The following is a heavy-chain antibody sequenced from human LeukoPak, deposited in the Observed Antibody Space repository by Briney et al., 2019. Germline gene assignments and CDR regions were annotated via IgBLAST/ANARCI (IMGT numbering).Heavy chain of an antibody. V-gene: IGHV3-30*02. D-gene: IGHD3-10*01. CDR2: IRNDGSNE. CDR1: GFTFSSYG. J-gene: IGHJ5*02. CDR3: ASWRITMVRGVITEVGGFDP. Sequence: GGSLRLSCAASGFTFSSYGMHWVRQAPGKGLEWVAFIRNDGSNEYYADSVKGRFTISRDNAKNSLYLQMNSLRAEDTAVYYCASWRITMVRGVITEVGGFDPWGQGTLVTVSS.